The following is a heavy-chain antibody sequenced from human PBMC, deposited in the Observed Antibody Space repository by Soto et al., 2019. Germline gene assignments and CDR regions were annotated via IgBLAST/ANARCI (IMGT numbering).Heavy chain of an antibody. CDR1: GFTFSSYA. D-gene: IGHD2-15*01. CDR2: ISYDGSNK. V-gene: IGHV3-30-3*01. J-gene: IGHJ6*02. CDR3: ARDRLLYGYCSGGSCYSEGGYYCYSGKDV. Sequence: GGSLRLSCAASGFTFSSYAMHWVRQAPGKGLEWVAVISYDGSNKYNADSVKDRFTISRDNSKNTLYLQMNSLRAEDTAVYYCARDRLLYGYCSGGSCYSEGGYYCYSGKDVWGQGTTVTVSS.